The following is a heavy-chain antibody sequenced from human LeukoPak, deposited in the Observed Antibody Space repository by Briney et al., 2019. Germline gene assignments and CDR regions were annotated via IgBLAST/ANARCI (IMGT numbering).Heavy chain of an antibody. D-gene: IGHD6-13*01. J-gene: IGHJ1*01. V-gene: IGHV3-7*01. CDR2: IKQDGSEK. Sequence: GRSLRLSCAASGFTFSSYAMSWVRQAPGKGLEWVANIKQDGSEKYYVDSVKGRFTISRDNAKNSLYLQMNSLRAEDTAVYYCASPGVSSSWYLGYFQHWGQGTLVTVSS. CDR1: GFTFSSYA. CDR3: ASPGVSSSWYLGYFQH.